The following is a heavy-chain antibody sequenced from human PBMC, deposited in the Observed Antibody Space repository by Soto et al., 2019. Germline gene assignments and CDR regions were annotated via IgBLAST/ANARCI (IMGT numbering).Heavy chain of an antibody. D-gene: IGHD1-7*01. J-gene: IGHJ4*02. CDR3: ASANEYNWNYEAGFDY. Sequence: QVQLQESGPGLVKPSQTLSLTCTVSGGSISSGGYYWSWIRQHPGKGLEWIGYIYYSGSTYYNPSLKSRVTISVDTSKNQFSLKLSSVTAADTAVYYCASANEYNWNYEAGFDYWGQGTLVTVSS. CDR2: IYYSGST. V-gene: IGHV4-31*03. CDR1: GGSISSGGYY.